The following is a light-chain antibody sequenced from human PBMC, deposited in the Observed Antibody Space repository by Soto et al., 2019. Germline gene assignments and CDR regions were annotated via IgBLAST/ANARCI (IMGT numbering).Light chain of an antibody. CDR2: HAS. CDR1: QGISNW. V-gene: IGKV1-5*01. CDR3: LQHNSYPLT. J-gene: IGKJ4*01. Sequence: MTQSPSTLSASIGDTVTVACRASQGISNWLAWYQQKPGKAPKLLIFHASSLESGVPSRFSGSGSGTEFTLTISSLQSDDFATYYCLQHNSYPLTFGGGTKVDIK.